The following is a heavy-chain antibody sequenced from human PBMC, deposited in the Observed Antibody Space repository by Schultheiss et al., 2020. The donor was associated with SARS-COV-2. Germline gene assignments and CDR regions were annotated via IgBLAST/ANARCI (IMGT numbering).Heavy chain of an antibody. CDR3: ARLGITGTSYY. Sequence: GESLKISCKASGYTFTGYYIHWVRQAPGQGLEWMGWINPNSGGTNYAQKFQGRVTMTRDTSISTAYMELSSLRSDDTAVYYCARLGITGTSYYWGQGTLVTVSS. J-gene: IGHJ4*02. CDR2: INPNSGGT. V-gene: IGHV1-2*02. D-gene: IGHD1-7*01. CDR1: GYTFTGYY.